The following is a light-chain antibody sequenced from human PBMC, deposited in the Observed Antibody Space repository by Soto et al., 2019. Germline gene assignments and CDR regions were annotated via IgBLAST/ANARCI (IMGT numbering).Light chain of an antibody. CDR2: DAS. V-gene: IGKV3-11*01. Sequence: EIVLTQSPASLSLSPGERAALSCRGSQSVSSYLAWYQQKPGQAPRLLIYDASNRATGIPARFSGSGSGTDFHLTISSLEPEDFAVYYCQQRSNWPPITFGQGTRLEIK. CDR1: QSVSSY. CDR3: QQRSNWPPIT. J-gene: IGKJ5*01.